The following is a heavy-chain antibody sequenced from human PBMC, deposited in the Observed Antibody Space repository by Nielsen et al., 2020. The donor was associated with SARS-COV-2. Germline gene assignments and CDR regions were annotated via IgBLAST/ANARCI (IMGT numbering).Heavy chain of an antibody. V-gene: IGHV3-48*04. CDR2: MSSSGSKI. J-gene: IGHJ4*02. CDR3: ARVAYSSVDY. Sequence: GGSLRLSCTASGFTFNRYSMNWVRQAPGKGLEWVSYMSSSGSKIYYVDSVKGRFTISRDNAKNSLYLQMNSLRAEDTAVYYCARVAYSSVDYWGQGTLVTVSS. D-gene: IGHD6-19*01. CDR1: GFTFNRYS.